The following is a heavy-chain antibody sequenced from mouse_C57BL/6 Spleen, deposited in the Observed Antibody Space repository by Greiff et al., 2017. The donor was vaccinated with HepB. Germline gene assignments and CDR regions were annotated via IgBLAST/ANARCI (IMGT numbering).Heavy chain of an antibody. CDR2: LYPGGGYT. CDR1: GYTFTNYW. D-gene: IGHD1-1*01. Sequence: QVQLKQSGAELVRPGTSVKMSCKASGYTFTNYWIGWAKQRPGHGLEWIGDLYPGGGYTNYNEKFKGKATLTADKSSSTSYMQFSSLTSEDSAIYYCARDGGSSYGYAMDYWGQGTSVTVSS. CDR3: ARDGGSSYGYAMDY. J-gene: IGHJ4*01. V-gene: IGHV1-63*01.